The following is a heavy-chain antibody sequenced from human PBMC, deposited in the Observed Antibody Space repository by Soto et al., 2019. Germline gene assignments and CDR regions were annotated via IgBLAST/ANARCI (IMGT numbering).Heavy chain of an antibody. D-gene: IGHD6-19*01. V-gene: IGHV3-21*01. J-gene: IGHJ6*02. Sequence: GGSLRLSCAASGFTFSSYSMNWVRQAPGKGLEWVSSISSSSSYIYYADSVKGRFTISRDNAKNSLYLQMNSLRAEDTAVYYCARAYSSGWYRYYYYYGMDVWGQGTTVTVSS. CDR2: ISSSSSYI. CDR3: ARAYSSGWYRYYYYYGMDV. CDR1: GFTFSSYS.